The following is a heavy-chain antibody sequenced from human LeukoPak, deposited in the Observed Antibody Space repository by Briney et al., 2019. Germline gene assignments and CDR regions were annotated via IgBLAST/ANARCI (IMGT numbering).Heavy chain of an antibody. CDR1: GTSISSHY. J-gene: IGHJ3*01. CDR3: ARTKPLDPFDF. Sequence: PSETPSLTCTVSGTSISSHYWSWIRQPAGKGLEWIGYIYYSGNTYYNPSLKSRVTISVDTSKNQFSLKVNSVTAADTAVYYCARTKPLDPFDFWGQGTLVTVSS. CDR2: IYYSGNT. V-gene: IGHV4-59*11.